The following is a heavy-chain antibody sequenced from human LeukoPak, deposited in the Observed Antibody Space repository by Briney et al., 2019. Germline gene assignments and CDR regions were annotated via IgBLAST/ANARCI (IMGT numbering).Heavy chain of an antibody. V-gene: IGHV3-7*01. D-gene: IGHD2/OR15-2a*01. Sequence: GGSPRLSCAASGFTFSNYWMSWVRQAPGKGLEWVANIKQDGSEKYYADSLKGRFTISRDNAKNSLYLHMNSLRAEDTAVYYCATLRTTEAAFDIWGQGTMVTVSS. CDR2: IKQDGSEK. CDR3: ATLRTTEAAFDI. CDR1: GFTFSNYW. J-gene: IGHJ3*02.